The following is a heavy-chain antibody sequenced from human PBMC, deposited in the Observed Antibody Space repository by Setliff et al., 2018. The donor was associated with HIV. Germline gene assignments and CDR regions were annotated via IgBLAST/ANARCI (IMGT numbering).Heavy chain of an antibody. CDR1: GGSITSYY. CDR3: ARIPWVATLWGGAFDL. Sequence: PSETLSLTCTVSGGSITSYYWNWIRQSPGKGLEWIGYIFDSGTTKYNPSVTSRVTISVDASKNQFFLQLISVTAADTAVYYCARIPWVATLWGGAFDLWGHGTMVTVSS. V-gene: IGHV4-4*09. D-gene: IGHD5-12*01. CDR2: IFDSGTT. J-gene: IGHJ3*01.